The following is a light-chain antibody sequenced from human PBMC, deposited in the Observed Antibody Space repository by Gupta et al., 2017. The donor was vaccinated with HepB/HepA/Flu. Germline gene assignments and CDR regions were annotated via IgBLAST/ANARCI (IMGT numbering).Light chain of an antibody. V-gene: IGKV1-39*01. Sequence: DIQMTHSPSSLSASVGDRVTSTCRESQSISSYSNWYQQKAGKAPKLLIYAASRVQSGVPSRFSGSGSGTDFTLTISRLQPEDFANYYCQQGDSTPLTFGRGTKVEIK. CDR3: QQGDSTPLT. J-gene: IGKJ4*01. CDR1: QSISSY. CDR2: AAS.